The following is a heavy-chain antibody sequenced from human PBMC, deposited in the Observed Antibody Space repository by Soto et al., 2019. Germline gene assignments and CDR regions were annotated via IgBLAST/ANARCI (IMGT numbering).Heavy chain of an antibody. CDR3: AREAVVPAAPFDY. V-gene: IGHV4-31*03. CDR1: GGSISSGGYY. D-gene: IGHD2-2*01. CDR2: TYYSGST. Sequence: QVQLQESGPGLVKPSQTLSLTCTVSGGSISSGGYYWSWIRQHPGKGLEWIGYTYYSGSTYYNPYLKSRVTISVDTSKNQCSLKLSSVTAADTAVYYCAREAVVPAAPFDYWGQGTLVTVSS. J-gene: IGHJ4*02.